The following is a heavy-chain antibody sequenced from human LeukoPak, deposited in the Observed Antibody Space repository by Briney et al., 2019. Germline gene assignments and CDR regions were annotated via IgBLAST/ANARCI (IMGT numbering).Heavy chain of an antibody. CDR1: GFTFSDYY. J-gene: IGHJ4*02. Sequence: PGGSLRLSCAASGFTFSDYYMSWIRQAPGKGLEWVSYISSSGTTIYYADSAKGRFTTSRDNAKNSLYLQMNSLRAEDTAVYYCARRRDSGSLQHFDYWGQGTLVTVSS. CDR3: ARRRDSGSLQHFDY. V-gene: IGHV3-11*01. CDR2: ISSSGTTI. D-gene: IGHD1-26*01.